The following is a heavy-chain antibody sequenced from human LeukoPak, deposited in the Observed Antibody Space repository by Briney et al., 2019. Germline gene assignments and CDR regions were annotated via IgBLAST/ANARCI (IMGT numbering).Heavy chain of an antibody. J-gene: IGHJ4*02. D-gene: IGHD3-22*01. CDR3: ARDRDSGYSPIDF. V-gene: IGHV3-66*02. Sequence: GGSPRLSCAVSGFSVSSNYMSWVRQPPGKGLEWVSLIYSGGSTYYADSVKGRFTISRDNSKNALYLQMNSLRAEDTALYYCARDRDSGYSPIDFWGQGTLVTVSS. CDR1: GFSVSSNY. CDR2: IYSGGST.